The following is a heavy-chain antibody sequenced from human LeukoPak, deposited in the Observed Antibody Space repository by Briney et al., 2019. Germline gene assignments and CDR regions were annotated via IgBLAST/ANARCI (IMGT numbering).Heavy chain of an antibody. CDR2: NYHNGST. J-gene: IGHJ4*02. D-gene: IGHD3-3*01. V-gene: IGHV4-38-2*02. CDR3: ATDFWSGTNIIDY. CDR1: GYSISSGYY. Sequence: PSETLSLTCTVSGYSISSGYYWGWIRQPPGKGLEWIWNNYHNGSTDYNPSLKSRVTISVDTSKNQFSLKLSSVTAADTAVYYCATDFWSGTNIIDYWGQGTLVTVSS.